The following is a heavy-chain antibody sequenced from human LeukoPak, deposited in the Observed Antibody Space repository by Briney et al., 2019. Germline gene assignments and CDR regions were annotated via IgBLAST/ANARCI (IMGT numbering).Heavy chain of an antibody. V-gene: IGHV3-11*06. J-gene: IGHJ4*02. CDR3: ARGGIAVAGTDNSLDY. Sequence: GGSLRLSCAASGFTFSDYYMSWIRQAPGKGLEWGSYISSSSSYTNYADSVKGRFTISRDNAKNPLYLQMNSLRAEDTAVYYCARGGIAVAGTDNSLDYWGQGTLVTVSS. CDR1: GFTFSDYY. CDR2: ISSSSSYT. D-gene: IGHD6-19*01.